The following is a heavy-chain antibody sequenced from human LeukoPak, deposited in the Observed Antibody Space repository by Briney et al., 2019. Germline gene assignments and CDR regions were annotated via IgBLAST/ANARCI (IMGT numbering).Heavy chain of an antibody. D-gene: IGHD2-2*01. CDR2: INHSGST. CDR1: GGSFSGYY. V-gene: IGHV4-34*01. J-gene: IGHJ6*02. Sequence: ASETLSLTCAVYGGSFSGYYWSWIRQPPGKGLEWIGEINHSGSTNYNPSLKSRVTISVDTSKNQFSLKLSSVTAADTAVYYCAGLRVPAAMQSGGSDGMDVWGQGTTVTVSS. CDR3: AGLRVPAAMQSGGSDGMDV.